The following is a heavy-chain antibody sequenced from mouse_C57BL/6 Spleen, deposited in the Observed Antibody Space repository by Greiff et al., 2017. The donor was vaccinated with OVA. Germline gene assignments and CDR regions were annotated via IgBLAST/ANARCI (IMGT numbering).Heavy chain of an antibody. Sequence: QVQLKESGAELARPGASVKLSCKASGYTFTSYGISWVKQRTGQGLEWIGEIYPRSGNTYYNEKFKGKATLTADKSSSTAYMELRSLTSEDSAVYFCATPLYDYDGAWFAYWGQGTLVTVS. CDR3: ATPLYDYDGAWFAY. V-gene: IGHV1-81*01. D-gene: IGHD2-4*01. CDR2: IYPRSGNT. J-gene: IGHJ3*01. CDR1: GYTFTSYG.